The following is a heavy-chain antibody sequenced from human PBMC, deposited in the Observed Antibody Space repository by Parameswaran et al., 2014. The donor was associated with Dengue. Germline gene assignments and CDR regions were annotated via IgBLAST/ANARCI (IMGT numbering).Heavy chain of an antibody. D-gene: IGHD2-21*02. J-gene: IGHJ6*02. CDR2: INPSGGSA. CDR3: ARSDCGGDCYWVSRLGNSDYGMDV. Sequence: WVRQAPGQGLEWMGIINPSGGSASYAQKFQGRVTMTRDTSASTGYMELSSLRSEDTAVYYCARSDCGGDCYWVSRLGNSDYGMDVWGQGTTVTVSS. V-gene: IGHV1-46*01.